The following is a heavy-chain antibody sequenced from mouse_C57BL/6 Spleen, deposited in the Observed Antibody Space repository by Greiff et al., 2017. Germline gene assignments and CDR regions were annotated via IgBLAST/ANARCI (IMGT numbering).Heavy chain of an antibody. V-gene: IGHV1-66*01. CDR2: IYPGSGNT. CDR3: ARPRGNYGSSYAMDY. Sequence: QVQLQQSGPELVKPGASVKISCKASGYSFTSYYIHWVKQRPGQGLEWIGWIYPGSGNTKYNEKFKGKATLTADTSSSTAYMQLSSLTSEDSAVYCCARPRGNYGSSYAMDYWGQGTSVTVSS. J-gene: IGHJ4*01. D-gene: IGHD1-1*01. CDR1: GYSFTSYY.